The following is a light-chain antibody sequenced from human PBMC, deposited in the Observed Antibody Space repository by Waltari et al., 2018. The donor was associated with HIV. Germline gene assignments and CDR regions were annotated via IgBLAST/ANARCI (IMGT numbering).Light chain of an antibody. Sequence: EIVMTQSPATLSVSPGERATLSRRASQSVSSNLAWYQQKPGQAPRLLIYGTSTRATGIPARFSGSGSGTEFTLTISSLQSEDFAVYYCQQYNNWLTFGGGTKVEI. CDR3: QQYNNWLT. CDR1: QSVSSN. J-gene: IGKJ4*01. V-gene: IGKV3-15*01. CDR2: GTS.